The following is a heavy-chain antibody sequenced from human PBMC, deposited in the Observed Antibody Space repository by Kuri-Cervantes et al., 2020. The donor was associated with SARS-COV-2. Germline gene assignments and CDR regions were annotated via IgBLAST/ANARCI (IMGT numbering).Heavy chain of an antibody. CDR1: GGSFNGYH. Sequence: ESLKISCGVYGGSFNGYHWSWIRQPPGKGLEWIGEINHSGSTNYNPSLKSRVTISVDTSKNQFSLKLSSVTAADTAVYYCARDLMTHDYYDRLDAFDIWGQGTMVT. D-gene: IGHD3-22*01. CDR2: INHSGST. J-gene: IGHJ3*02. CDR3: ARDLMTHDYYDRLDAFDI. V-gene: IGHV4-34*01.